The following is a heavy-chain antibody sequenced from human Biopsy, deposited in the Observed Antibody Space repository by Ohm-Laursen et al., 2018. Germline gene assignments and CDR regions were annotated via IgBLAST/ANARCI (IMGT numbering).Heavy chain of an antibody. J-gene: IGHJ4*02. CDR3: ARIAAAGWDDY. D-gene: IGHD6-25*01. V-gene: IGHV1-18*01. Sequence: ASVTVSCKASGYKFTSYGMSWVRQAPGQGFEWMGRISGYNGNTNYAQKFQGRITMTIDAATSTGYMDLRSLKSDDTAVYYCARIAAAGWDDYWGQGTLVTVSS. CDR1: GYKFTSYG. CDR2: ISGYNGNT.